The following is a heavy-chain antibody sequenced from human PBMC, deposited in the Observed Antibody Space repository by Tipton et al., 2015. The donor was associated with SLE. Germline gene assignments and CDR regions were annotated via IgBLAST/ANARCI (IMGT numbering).Heavy chain of an antibody. CDR1: GGTFSSYA. CDR2: IIPIFGTA. CDR3: ARDQSHSSGGGRGRGFDP. D-gene: IGHD6-19*01. J-gene: IGHJ5*02. V-gene: IGHV1-69*01. Sequence: QSGAEVKKPGSSVKVSCKASGGTFSSYAISWVRQAPGQGLEWMGGIIPIFGTANYAQKFQGRVTITADESTSTAYMELSSLRSEDTAVYYCARDQSHSSGGGRGRGFDPWGQGTLVTVSS.